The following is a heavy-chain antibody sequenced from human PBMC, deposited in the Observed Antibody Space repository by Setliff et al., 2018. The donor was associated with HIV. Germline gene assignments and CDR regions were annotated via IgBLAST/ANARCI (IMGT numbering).Heavy chain of an antibody. V-gene: IGHV3-53*01. CDR1: GFTFHDFS. J-gene: IGHJ4*02. CDR3: AKGSGFYDY. D-gene: IGHD3-22*01. CDR2: MYDGGST. Sequence: GGSLRLSCAASGFTFHDFSMHWVRQAPGKGLEWVALMYDGGSTYYADSVKGRFTITRDISKNTLDLQMNSLRVDDTAVYYCAKGSGFYDYWGQGTLVTVSS.